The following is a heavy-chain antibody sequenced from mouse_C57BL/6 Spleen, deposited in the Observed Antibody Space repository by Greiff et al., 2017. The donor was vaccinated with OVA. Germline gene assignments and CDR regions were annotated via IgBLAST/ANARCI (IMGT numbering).Heavy chain of an antibody. CDR1: GYTFTSYW. CDR2: IYPGSGST. J-gene: IGHJ4*01. CDR3: ARRRLGSLYAMDY. Sequence: QVQLKQPGAELVKPGASVKMSCKASGYTFTSYWITWVKQRPGQGLEWIGDIYPGSGSTNYNEKFKSKATLTVDTSSSTAYMQLSSLTSEDSAVYYCARRRLGSLYAMDYWGQGTSVTVSS. V-gene: IGHV1-55*01. D-gene: IGHD1-1*01.